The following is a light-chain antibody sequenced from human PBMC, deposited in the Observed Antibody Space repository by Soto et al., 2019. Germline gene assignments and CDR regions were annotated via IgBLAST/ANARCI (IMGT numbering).Light chain of an antibody. Sequence: DIQVTQSPPTLSASVGDRVTITCRASQTISTWMAWYQQKPGKAPKLLIYKASSLESGVPSRFSGSGSGTEFTLTISSLQPDDFATYYCQQYNSYRWTFGQGTTGDIK. J-gene: IGKJ1*01. CDR3: QQYNSYRWT. V-gene: IGKV1-5*03. CDR1: QTISTW. CDR2: KAS.